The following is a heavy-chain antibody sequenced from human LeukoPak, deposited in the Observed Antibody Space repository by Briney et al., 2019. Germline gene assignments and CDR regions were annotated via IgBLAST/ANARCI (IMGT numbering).Heavy chain of an antibody. CDR3: ARVSCSSTSCYRGSPYYYYGMDV. Sequence: GASVKVSCKASGYTFTSYGISGVRQAPGQGLEWMGWISAYNGNKNYAQKLQGRVTMTTDTSTSTAYMELRSLRSDDTAVYYCARVSCSSTSCYRGSPYYYYGMDVWGQGTTVTVSS. CDR2: ISAYNGNK. CDR1: GYTFTSYG. J-gene: IGHJ6*02. D-gene: IGHD2-2*01. V-gene: IGHV1-18*01.